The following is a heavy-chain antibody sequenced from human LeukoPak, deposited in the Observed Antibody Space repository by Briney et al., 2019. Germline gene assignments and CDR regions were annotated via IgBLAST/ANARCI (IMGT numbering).Heavy chain of an antibody. J-gene: IGHJ3*02. V-gene: IGHV4-59*08. CDR1: AGSISSYY. D-gene: IGHD4-17*01. Sequence: PSETLSLTCTVSAGSISSYYWSWIRQPPGKGLEWIAYMYYSGSGNYNPSLKSRVTMSIDTSKSQFSLKLSSVTAADTAVYYCARGTVTTPMKAFDIWGQGTMVTVSS. CDR2: MYYSGSG. CDR3: ARGTVTTPMKAFDI.